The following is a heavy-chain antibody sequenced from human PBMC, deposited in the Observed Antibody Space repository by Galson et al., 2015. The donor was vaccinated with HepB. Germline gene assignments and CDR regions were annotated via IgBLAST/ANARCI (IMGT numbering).Heavy chain of an antibody. V-gene: IGHV3-23*01. J-gene: IGHJ6*02. CDR2: ISGGGGST. CDR3: AKVEYSSQPGYYYGMDV. CDR1: GFTFSSYA. D-gene: IGHD6-6*01. Sequence: SLRLSCAASGFTFSSYAMSWVRQAPGKGLEWVSAISGGGGSTYYADSVKGRFTISRDNSKNTLYLQMNSLRAEDTTVYYCAKVEYSSQPGYYYGMDVWGQGTTVTVSS.